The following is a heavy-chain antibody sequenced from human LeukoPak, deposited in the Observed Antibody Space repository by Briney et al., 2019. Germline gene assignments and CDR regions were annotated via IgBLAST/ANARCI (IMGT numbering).Heavy chain of an antibody. CDR1: GYTFTGYY. CDR3: ARANYYDSSGIPGYYFDY. CDR2: INPNSGGT. D-gene: IGHD3-22*01. Sequence: ASVKVSCKASGYTFTGYYMHWVRQAPGQGLEWMGWINPNSGGTNYAQKFQGRVTMTRDTSISTAYTELSSLRSEDTATYYCARANYYDSSGIPGYYFDYWGQGTLVTVSS. J-gene: IGHJ4*02. V-gene: IGHV1/OR15-1*01.